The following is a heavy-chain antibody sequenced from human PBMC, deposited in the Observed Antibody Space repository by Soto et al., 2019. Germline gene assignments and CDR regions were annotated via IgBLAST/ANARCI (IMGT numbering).Heavy chain of an antibody. V-gene: IGHV4-59*01. CDR1: GGSISSYY. J-gene: IGHJ6*02. D-gene: IGHD6-13*01. CDR2: IYYSGST. Sequence: SSETLSLTCTVSGGSISSYYWSWIRQPPGKGLEWIGYIYYSGSTNYNPSLKSRVTISVDTSKNQFSLKLSSVTAADTAVYYCARVGAIRREAALYYYYGMDVWGQGTTVTVSS. CDR3: ARVGAIRREAALYYYYGMDV.